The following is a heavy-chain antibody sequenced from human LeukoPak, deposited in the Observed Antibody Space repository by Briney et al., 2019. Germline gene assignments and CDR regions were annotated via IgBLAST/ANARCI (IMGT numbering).Heavy chain of an antibody. V-gene: IGHV4-30-4*01. D-gene: IGHD6-6*01. CDR1: GGSITSGNYY. CDR3: ARKYPDHWFDP. CDR2: IFYTGST. Sequence: PSETLSLTCTAFGGSITSGNYYWSWIRQPPGKGLEWIGYIFYTGSTNYSPSLKSRVSISVDTFKNQFSLKLSSVTAADTAVYYCARKYPDHWFDPWGQGTLVTVSS. J-gene: IGHJ5*02.